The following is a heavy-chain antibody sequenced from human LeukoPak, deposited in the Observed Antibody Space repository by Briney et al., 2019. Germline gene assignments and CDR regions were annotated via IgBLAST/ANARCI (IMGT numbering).Heavy chain of an antibody. D-gene: IGHD3-10*01. CDR2: ISSTSSSI. CDR3: AGDTGHYYYGMDV. CDR1: GFTFSSYS. J-gene: IGHJ6*02. Sequence: PGGSLRLSCAASGFTFSSYSMTWVRQAPGKGLEWVSSISSTSSSIYYADSVKGRFTISRDNAKNSLYLQMNSLRAEDTAVYYCAGDTGHYYYGMDVWGQGTTVTVSS. V-gene: IGHV3-21*01.